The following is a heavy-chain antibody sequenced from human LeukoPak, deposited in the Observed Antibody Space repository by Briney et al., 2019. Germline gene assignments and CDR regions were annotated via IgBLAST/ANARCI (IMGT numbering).Heavy chain of an antibody. CDR1: GGSISSYY. Sequence: SETPSLTCTVSGGSISSYYWSWIRQPPGKGLEWIGYIYYSGSTNYNPSLKSRVTISVDTSKNQFSLKLSSVTAADTAVYYCARAILGGSGWSPDSWGQGTLVTVSS. CDR3: ARAILGGSGWSPDS. V-gene: IGHV4-59*01. D-gene: IGHD6-19*01. J-gene: IGHJ4*02. CDR2: IYYSGST.